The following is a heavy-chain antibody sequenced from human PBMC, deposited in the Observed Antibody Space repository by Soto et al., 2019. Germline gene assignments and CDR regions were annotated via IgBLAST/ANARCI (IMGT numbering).Heavy chain of an antibody. V-gene: IGHV4-39*01. CDR3: ARHHPITPEGIDAFDI. D-gene: IGHD3-10*01. Sequence: SETLSLTCTVSGGSISSSSYYWGWIRQPPGKGLEWIGSIYYSGSTYYNPSLKSRVTISVDKSKNQFSLKLSSVTAADTAVYYCARHHPITPEGIDAFDIWGQGTMVTVSS. CDR2: IYYSGST. CDR1: GGSISSSSYY. J-gene: IGHJ3*02.